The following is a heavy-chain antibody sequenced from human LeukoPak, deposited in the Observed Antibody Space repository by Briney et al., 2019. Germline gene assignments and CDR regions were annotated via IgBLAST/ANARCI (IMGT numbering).Heavy chain of an antibody. CDR1: GFSLSTSGVG. CDR3: ARLTYYYDSSGLEVDY. D-gene: IGHD3-22*01. CDR2: IYWNDDK. Sequence: SGPTLVKPTQTLTLTCTFSGFSLSTSGVGVGWIRQPPGKALEWLALIYWNDDKRYSPSLKSRLTISKDTSKNQVVLTMTNMDPVDTATYYCARLTYYYDSSGLEVDYWGQGTLVTVSS. V-gene: IGHV2-5*01. J-gene: IGHJ4*02.